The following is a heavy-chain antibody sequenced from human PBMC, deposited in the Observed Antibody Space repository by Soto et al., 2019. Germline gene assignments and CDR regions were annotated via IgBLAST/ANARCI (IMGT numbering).Heavy chain of an antibody. V-gene: IGHV3-33*01. CDR2: LWCNGSNK. D-gene: IGHD4-17*01. CDR3: SSAYYADYPSYFDH. CDR1: GFTFSTYA. Sequence: QVQLVDSGGGVVQPGRSRRLSCIASGFTFSTYAMQWVRQAPGKGLEWVATLWCNGSNKYYAESVKGRFTISRDNYKNTVDLQMNSLKAADTDGYYCSSAYYADYPSYFDHWGQGTLITVSS. J-gene: IGHJ4*02.